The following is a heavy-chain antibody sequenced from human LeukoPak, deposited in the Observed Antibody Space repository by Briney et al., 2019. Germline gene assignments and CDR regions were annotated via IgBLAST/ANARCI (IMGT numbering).Heavy chain of an antibody. Sequence: SETLSLTCGVSGGSISNTNWWSWVRQPPGQGLEWIGTVHYSGNTYFNPSLKSRVTISVDTSKNLFSLRLSSVTAADTAVYYCARRPMSSRDGYNSYFDYWGQGTLVTVSS. CDR1: GGSISNTNW. V-gene: IGHV4-39*01. D-gene: IGHD5-24*01. CDR2: VHYSGNT. CDR3: ARRPMSSRDGYNSYFDY. J-gene: IGHJ4*02.